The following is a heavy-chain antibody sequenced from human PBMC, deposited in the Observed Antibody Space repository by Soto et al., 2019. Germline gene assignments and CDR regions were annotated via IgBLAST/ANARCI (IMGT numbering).Heavy chain of an antibody. CDR3: ARALLFRRVAYDY. V-gene: IGHV4-34*01. Sequence: PSETLSLTCAVYGGSFSGYYWSWIRQPPGKGLEWIGEINHSGSTNYNPSLKSRVTISVDTSKNQFSLKLSSVTAADTAVYYCARALLFRRVAYDYWGQGTLVTVSS. D-gene: IGHD5-12*01. CDR2: INHSGST. CDR1: GGSFSGYY. J-gene: IGHJ4*02.